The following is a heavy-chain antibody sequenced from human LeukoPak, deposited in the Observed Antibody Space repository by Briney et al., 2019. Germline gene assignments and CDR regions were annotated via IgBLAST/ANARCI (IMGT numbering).Heavy chain of an antibody. Sequence: GGSLRLSCAASGFTFSNYWMSWVRQAPGKGLEWVTNIKQDGSEKYYVGSVKGRFTISRDNAKNSLYLQMNSLRAEDTAVYYCARDWMYSNYFRGQGTLVTVSS. CDR1: GFTFSNYW. V-gene: IGHV3-7*03. D-gene: IGHD4-11*01. CDR2: IKQDGSEK. CDR3: ARDWMYSNYF. J-gene: IGHJ4*02.